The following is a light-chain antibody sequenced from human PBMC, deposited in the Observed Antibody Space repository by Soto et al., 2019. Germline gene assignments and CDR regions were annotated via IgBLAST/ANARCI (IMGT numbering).Light chain of an antibody. V-gene: IGKV3-20*01. CDR3: QQYGGSPRT. Sequence: EIVLPQSPGTLSLSPGERATLSCRASQSVSSNLAWYQQKRGQAPRLLIHDASSRATGIPDRFSGSGSGTDFTLTISRLEPEDFAVYYCQQYGGSPRTFGQGTKVDIK. J-gene: IGKJ1*01. CDR2: DAS. CDR1: QSVSSN.